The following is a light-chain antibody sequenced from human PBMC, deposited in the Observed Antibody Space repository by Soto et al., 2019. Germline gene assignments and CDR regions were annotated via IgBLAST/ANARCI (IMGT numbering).Light chain of an antibody. CDR3: RQYNSYST. V-gene: IGKV1-5*03. Sequence: DIQMTQSPSTLSASVGDRVTITCRASQSISSWLAWYQQKPGKAPKLLIYKASSLESGVPSRFSGSGSGTEFTLTISSLQPDDFATYYCRQYNSYSTFGQGTKVEIK. CDR2: KAS. J-gene: IGKJ1*01. CDR1: QSISSW.